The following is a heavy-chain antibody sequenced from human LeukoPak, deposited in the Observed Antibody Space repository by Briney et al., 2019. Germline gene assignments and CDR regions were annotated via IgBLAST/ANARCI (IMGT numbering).Heavy chain of an antibody. CDR1: GYTFTSYG. CDR2: MSAYNGNT. V-gene: IGHV1-18*01. J-gene: IGHJ6*01. D-gene: IGHD6-19*01. Sequence: GASVKVSCKASGYTFTSYGISWVRQAPGQGLEWMGWMSAYNGNTNYAQKLQGRVTMTTDTSTSTAYMELRRLRSDDTAVYSCARESDSSGWIPVLRSSPYYYYGMDVWEQGTTVTVSS. CDR3: ARESDSSGWIPVLRSSPYYYYGMDV.